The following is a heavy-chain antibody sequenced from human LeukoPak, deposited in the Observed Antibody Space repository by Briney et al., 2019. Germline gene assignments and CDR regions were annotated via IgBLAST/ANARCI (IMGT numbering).Heavy chain of an antibody. CDR3: AKDIVVVVAATPGLDY. Sequence: GGSLRLSCAASGFTFSSYAMSWVRQAPGKGLEWVSAISGSAGSTYYADSVKGRFTISRDNSKNTLHLQMNSLRAEDTAVYYCAKDIVVVVAATPGLDYWGQGTLVTVSS. V-gene: IGHV3-23*01. CDR1: GFTFSSYA. D-gene: IGHD2-15*01. J-gene: IGHJ4*02. CDR2: ISGSAGST.